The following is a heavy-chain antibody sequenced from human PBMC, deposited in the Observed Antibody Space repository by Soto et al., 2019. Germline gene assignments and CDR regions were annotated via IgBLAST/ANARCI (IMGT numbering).Heavy chain of an antibody. CDR3: AKDEGIVLMGYFDY. CDR1: GFTFDDYA. CDR2: ISWRSGDV. V-gene: IGHV3-9*01. Sequence: ESGGGLAQPGGSLRLSCAASGFTFDDYAMHWVRQAPGKGLEWVSGISWRSGDVGYADSVKGRFTISRDDAMNSLYLQMNSLRTEDTALYYCAKDEGIVLMGYFDYWGQGTLVTVSS. J-gene: IGHJ4*02. D-gene: IGHD2-8*01.